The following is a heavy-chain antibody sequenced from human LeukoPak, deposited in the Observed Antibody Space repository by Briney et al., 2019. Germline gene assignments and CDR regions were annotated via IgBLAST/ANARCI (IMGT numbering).Heavy chain of an antibody. CDR1: GFTFSRYA. V-gene: IGHV3-30-3*01. D-gene: IGHD3-10*01. CDR2: ISYDGSNE. J-gene: IGHJ4*02. CDR3: ARVGYYSSGPFSYFDY. Sequence: GRSLRLSCAASGFTFSRYAMHWVRQAPGKGLEWVAVISYDGSNEYYADSVKGRFTISRDSSENTLYLQVNSLRVEDTAVYYCARVGYYSSGPFSYFDYWGQGTLVTVSS.